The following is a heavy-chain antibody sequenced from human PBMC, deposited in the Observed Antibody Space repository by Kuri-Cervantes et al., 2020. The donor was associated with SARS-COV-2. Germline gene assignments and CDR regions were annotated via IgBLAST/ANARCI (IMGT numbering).Heavy chain of an antibody. V-gene: IGHV4-39*01. CDR3: ARVVPAAVFDY. CDR2: IYYSGST. J-gene: IGHJ4*02. CDR1: GGSISSSSYY. Sequence: SETRSLTCTVSGGSISSSSYYWGWIRQPPGTGLEWTGSIYYSGSTYYNPSLQSRVTISVDTSKNQFSLKLSSVTAADTAVYYCARVVPAAVFDYWGQGTLVTVSS. D-gene: IGHD2-2*01.